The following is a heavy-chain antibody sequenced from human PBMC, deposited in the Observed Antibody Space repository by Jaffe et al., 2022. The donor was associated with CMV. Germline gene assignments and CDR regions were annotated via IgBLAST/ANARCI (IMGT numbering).Heavy chain of an antibody. V-gene: IGHV4-39*01. CDR2: VYSSGNT. CDR1: GGSTSSSNYY. J-gene: IGHJ6*03. CDR3: ARHPREVYSWSASPYYYYYMDV. D-gene: IGHD3-3*01. Sequence: QLQLQESGPGLVKPSETLSLTCTVSGGSTSSSNYYWGWIRQAPGKGLEWIGTVYSSGNTDYNPSLESRVTISMGPANNQFSLRLNSVTAADTAVYYCARHPREVYSWSASPYYYYYMDVWGKGTTVTVSS.